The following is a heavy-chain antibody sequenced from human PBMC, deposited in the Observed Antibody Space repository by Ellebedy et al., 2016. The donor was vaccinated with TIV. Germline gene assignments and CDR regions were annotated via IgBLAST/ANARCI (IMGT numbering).Heavy chain of an antibody. D-gene: IGHD3-10*01. V-gene: IGHV3-66*04. CDR1: GFTVSNNY. J-gene: IGHJ5*02. CDR3: ARRYGRGSAMRFDP. CDR2: IYSGGTT. Sequence: PGGSLRLSCEVSGFTVSNNYMTWVRQAPGKGLEWVSVIYSGGTTYYVDSVRGRFTISRDSSKNTLYLQMNSLTAEDTAVYYCARRYGRGSAMRFDPWGQGTLVTVSS.